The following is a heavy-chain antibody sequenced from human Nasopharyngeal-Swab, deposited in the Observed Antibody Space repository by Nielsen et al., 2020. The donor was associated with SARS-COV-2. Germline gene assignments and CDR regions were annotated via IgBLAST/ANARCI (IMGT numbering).Heavy chain of an antibody. CDR3: TRGGIVGPPELGMDV. CDR1: GFTFSGSA. CDR2: IRSKANSYAT. J-gene: IGHJ6*02. Sequence: GESLKISCAASGFTFSGSAMHWVSQASGKGLEWVGRIRSKANSYATAYAASVKGRFTISRDESKNTAYLQMNSLKTEDTAVYYCTRGGIVGPPELGMDVWGQGTTVTVSS. D-gene: IGHD1-26*01. V-gene: IGHV3-73*01.